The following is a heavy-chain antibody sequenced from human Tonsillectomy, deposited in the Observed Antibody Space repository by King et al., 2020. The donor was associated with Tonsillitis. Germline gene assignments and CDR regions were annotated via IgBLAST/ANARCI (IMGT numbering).Heavy chain of an antibody. J-gene: IGHJ4*02. V-gene: IGHV3-7*03. D-gene: IGHD4-23*01. CDR2: IKQDGSEK. CDR3: AREDDGGNSGSVSCDS. Sequence: VQLVESGGGLVQPGGSLRLSCAASGFTFSSYWMSWVRQAPGKGLEWVANIKQDGSEKYYVDSVKGRFTISRDNAKNSLYLQMNSLRAEDTAVYCCAREDDGGNSGSVSCDSWGQGTLVTVSS. CDR1: GFTFSSYW.